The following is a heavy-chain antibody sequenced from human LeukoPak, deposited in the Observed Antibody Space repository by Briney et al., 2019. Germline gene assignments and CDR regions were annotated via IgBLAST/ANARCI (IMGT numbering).Heavy chain of an antibody. D-gene: IGHD2-15*01. CDR3: VRRRNRIFEY. CDR1: EFSFSSYE. V-gene: IGHV3-48*03. CDR2: ISGSGTSI. Sequence: GGSLRLSCAAAEFSFSSYEMTWVRQAPGKGLEWIAYISGSGTSIHYPDSVKGRFTISRDNAKNSLYLQMNSLRVEDTAVYYCVRRRNRIFEYWGQRALVTVSS. J-gene: IGHJ4*02.